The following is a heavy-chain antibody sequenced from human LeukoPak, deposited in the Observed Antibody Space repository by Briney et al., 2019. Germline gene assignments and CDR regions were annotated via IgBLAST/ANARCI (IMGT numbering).Heavy chain of an antibody. J-gene: IGHJ4*02. CDR1: GGTFSSYA. CDR3: ARGMRLYCSSTSCLYGSGDY. V-gene: IGHV1-18*01. CDR2: INAYNGNT. Sequence: ASVKVSCKASGGTFSSYAISWVRQAPGQGLEWMGWINAYNGNTNYAQKLQGRVTMTTDTSTSTAYMELRSLRSDDTAVYYCARGMRLYCSSTSCLYGSGDYWGQGTLVTVSS. D-gene: IGHD2-2*01.